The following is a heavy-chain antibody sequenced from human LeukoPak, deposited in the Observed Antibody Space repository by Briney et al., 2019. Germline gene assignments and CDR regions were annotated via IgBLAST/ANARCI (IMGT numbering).Heavy chain of an antibody. J-gene: IGHJ4*02. CDR1: GGSFSGYY. V-gene: IGHV4-34*01. D-gene: IGHD6-6*01. CDR3: ARGPIAAPPDY. Sequence: RTSETLSLTCAVYGGSFSGYYWSWIRQPPGKGLEWIGEINHSGSTNYNPSLKSRVTISVDRSKNQFSLKLSSVTAADTAVYYCARGPIAAPPDYWGQGTLVTVSS. CDR2: INHSGST.